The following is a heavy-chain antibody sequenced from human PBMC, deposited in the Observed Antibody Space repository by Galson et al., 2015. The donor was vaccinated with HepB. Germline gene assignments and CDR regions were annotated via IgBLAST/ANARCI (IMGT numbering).Heavy chain of an antibody. CDR3: ARDRGDIDF. J-gene: IGHJ4*02. CDR1: GDSVSSNSAA. V-gene: IGHV6-1*01. CDR2: TYYRSKWYS. D-gene: IGHD7-27*01. Sequence: CAISGDSVSSNSAAWNRIRQSPSRGLEWLGRTYYRSKWYSDYAVAVKSRIIINPDTSKNQFSLQLNSMTPEDTAVYYCARDRGDIDFWGQGILVTVSS.